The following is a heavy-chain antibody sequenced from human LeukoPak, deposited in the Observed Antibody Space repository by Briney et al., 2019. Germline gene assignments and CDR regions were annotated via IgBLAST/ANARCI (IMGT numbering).Heavy chain of an antibody. CDR3: AKDTPSGNYDAFDL. D-gene: IGHD1-26*01. V-gene: IGHV1-2*02. J-gene: IGHJ3*01. CDR2: INPNRGGT. Sequence: ASVKVSCKASGYTFTGYYMHWVRQAPGQGLEWMGLINPNRGGTKYAQKFEGRVTMTRDTSSTTAYMEVSRLRSDDTAVYYCAKDTPSGNYDAFDLWGQGTMVTVSS. CDR1: GYTFTGYY.